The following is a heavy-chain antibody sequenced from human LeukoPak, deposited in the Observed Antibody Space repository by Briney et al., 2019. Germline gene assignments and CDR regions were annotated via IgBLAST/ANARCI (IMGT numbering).Heavy chain of an antibody. D-gene: IGHD3-22*01. CDR3: ATVSMGDSSGYPYYFNY. Sequence: ASVKVSCKVSGYTLTELSMHWVRQAPGKGLEWMEGFDPEDGETIYAQKFQGRVTMTEDTSTDTAYMELSSLRSEDTAVYYCATVSMGDSSGYPYYFNYWGQGTLVTVSS. J-gene: IGHJ4*02. CDR1: GYTLTELS. CDR2: FDPEDGET. V-gene: IGHV1-24*01.